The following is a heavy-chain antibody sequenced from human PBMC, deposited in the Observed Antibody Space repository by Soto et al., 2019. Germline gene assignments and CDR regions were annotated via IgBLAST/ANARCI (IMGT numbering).Heavy chain of an antibody. CDR1: GYTFTSYD. Sequence: ASVKVSCKASGYTFTSYDINWVRQATGQGLEWMGWMNPNSGNTGYAQKFQGRVTMTRNTSISTAYMELSSLRSEDTAVYYCARGQEWIAAASDAFDIWGQGTMVTGSS. CDR2: MNPNSGNT. D-gene: IGHD6-13*01. V-gene: IGHV1-8*01. J-gene: IGHJ3*02. CDR3: ARGQEWIAAASDAFDI.